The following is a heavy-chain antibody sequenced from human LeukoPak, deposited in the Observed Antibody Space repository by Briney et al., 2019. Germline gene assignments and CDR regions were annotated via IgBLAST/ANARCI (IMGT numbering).Heavy chain of an antibody. CDR2: INHSGST. D-gene: IGHD5-12*01. Sequence: SETLSLTCAVYGGSFSGYYWSWIRQPPGKGLEWIGEINHSGSTNYNPSLKSRVTISVDTSKNQFSLKLSSVTAADTAVYYCARVATMFAANDAFDIWGQGTMVTVSS. V-gene: IGHV4-34*01. J-gene: IGHJ3*02. CDR1: GGSFSGYY. CDR3: ARVATMFAANDAFDI.